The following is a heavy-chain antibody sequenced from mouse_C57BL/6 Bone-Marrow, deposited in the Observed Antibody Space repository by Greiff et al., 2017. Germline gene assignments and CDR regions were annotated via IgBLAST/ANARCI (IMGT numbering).Heavy chain of an antibody. CDR2: ILPGSGST. CDR3: ARRERAY. V-gene: IGHV1-9*01. CDR1: GYTFTGYW. Sequence: QVQLKESGAELMKPGASVKLSCKATGYTFTGYWIEWVKQRPGHGLEWIGEILPGSGSTNYTEKFKGKATFTADTSSNTAYMQLSSLTTEDSAIYYCARRERAYWGQGTLVTVSA. J-gene: IGHJ3*01.